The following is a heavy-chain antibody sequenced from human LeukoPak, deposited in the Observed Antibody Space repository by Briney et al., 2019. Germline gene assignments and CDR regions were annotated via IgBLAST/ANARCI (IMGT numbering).Heavy chain of an antibody. J-gene: IGHJ5*02. CDR1: GFTFSPYW. CDR2: INGDGSST. V-gene: IGHV3-74*01. D-gene: IGHD5-12*01. Sequence: GETLRLSCAASGFTFSPYWMHWVRQAPGKGLVWVSRINGDGSSTDYADSVKGRFTISRDNAKNTLYLQMNSLTAEDTAVYYCARDRGYQMVDPWGQGTLVTVSS. CDR3: ARDRGYQMVDP.